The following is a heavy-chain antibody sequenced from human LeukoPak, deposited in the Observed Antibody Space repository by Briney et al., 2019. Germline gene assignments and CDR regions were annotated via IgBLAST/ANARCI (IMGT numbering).Heavy chain of an antibody. V-gene: IGHV3-21*01. CDR2: ISSSSSYI. CDR1: GFTFSSYS. Sequence: GGSLRLSCAASGFTFSSYSMNWVRQAPGKGLEWVSSISSSSSYIYYADSVKGRFTMSRDNAKNSLYLQMNSLRAEDTAVYYCARDHRGYSSGRLQHWGQGTLVTVSS. D-gene: IGHD6-19*01. CDR3: ARDHRGYSSGRLQH. J-gene: IGHJ1*01.